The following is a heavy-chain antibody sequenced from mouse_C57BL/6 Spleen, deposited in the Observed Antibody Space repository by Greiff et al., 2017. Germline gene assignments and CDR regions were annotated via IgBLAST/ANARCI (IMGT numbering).Heavy chain of an antibody. CDR1: GFNIKNTY. V-gene: IGHV14-3*01. J-gene: IGHJ3*01. D-gene: IGHD1-1*01. CDR3: ASYYGSSYVQFAY. Sequence: EVKLQQSVAELVRPGASVKLSCTASGFNIKNTYMHWVKQRPEQGLEWIGRIDPANGNTKYAPKFQGKATITADTSSNTAYLQLSSLTSEDTAIYYCASYYGSSYVQFAYWGQGTLVTVSA. CDR2: IDPANGNT.